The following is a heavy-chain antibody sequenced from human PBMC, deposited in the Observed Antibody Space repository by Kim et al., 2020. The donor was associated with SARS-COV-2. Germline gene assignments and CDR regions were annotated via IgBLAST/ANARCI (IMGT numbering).Heavy chain of an antibody. CDR2: ISSSSSYI. D-gene: IGHD6-13*01. Sequence: GGSLRLSCAASGFTFSSYSMNWVRQAPGKGLEWVSSISSSSSYIYYADSVKGRFTISRDNAKNSLYLQMNSLRAEDTAVYYCARDGGQQLVRRWFDPWGQGTLVTVSS. J-gene: IGHJ5*02. V-gene: IGHV3-21*01. CDR1: GFTFSSYS. CDR3: ARDGGQQLVRRWFDP.